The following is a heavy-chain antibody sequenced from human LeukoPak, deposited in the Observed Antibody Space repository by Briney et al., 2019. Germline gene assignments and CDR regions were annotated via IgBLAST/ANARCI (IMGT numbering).Heavy chain of an antibody. D-gene: IGHD2-2*01. CDR2: MNPNSGNT. CDR3: ARKGPANYYYYYMDV. Sequence: GASVKVSCKASGYTFTCYDLNWVRQATGQGLEWMGWMNPNSGNTGYAPKFQGRVTMTRNTSISTAYMELSSLRSEDTAVYCCARKGPANYYYYYMDVWGKGTSVTVSS. V-gene: IGHV1-8*01. J-gene: IGHJ6*03. CDR1: GYTFTCYD.